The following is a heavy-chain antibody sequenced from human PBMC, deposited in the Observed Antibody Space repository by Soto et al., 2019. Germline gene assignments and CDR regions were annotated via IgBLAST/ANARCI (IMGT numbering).Heavy chain of an antibody. Sequence: QVQLVESGGGVVQPGRSLRLSCAASGFTFSSYGMHWVRQAPGKGLEWAAAIWSDGSNKYYADSVKGRFTISRDNSKNTLYLQMNSRRADDTAVYYCARPRERYWSSTSWQGDAFDIWGQGTMVTVSS. CDR2: IWSDGSNK. V-gene: IGHV3-33*01. CDR1: GFTFSSYG. CDR3: ARPRERYWSSTSWQGDAFDI. J-gene: IGHJ3*02. D-gene: IGHD2-2*01.